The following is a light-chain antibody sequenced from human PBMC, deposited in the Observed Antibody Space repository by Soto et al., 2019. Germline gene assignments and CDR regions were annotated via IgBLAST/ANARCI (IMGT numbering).Light chain of an antibody. V-gene: IGLV2-14*01. Sequence: QSALTQPASVSGSPGQSITISCTGTSSDVGGYNYVSWYQQHPGKAPKLMIYNVSNRPSVVSNRFSGSKSGNTASLTISGLQVEDEADYYCSSYTSSVVVFGGGTQLTVL. J-gene: IGLJ2*01. CDR2: NVS. CDR3: SSYTSSVVV. CDR1: SSDVGGYNY.